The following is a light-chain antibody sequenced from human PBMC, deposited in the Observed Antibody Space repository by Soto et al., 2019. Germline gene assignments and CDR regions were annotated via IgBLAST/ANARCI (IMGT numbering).Light chain of an antibody. V-gene: IGLV2-23*01. CDR1: SSNIESHA. CDR3: CSYASSTTLYV. J-gene: IGLJ1*01. CDR2: EGS. Sequence: QSVLTQPPSASGTPGQRITISCSGDSSNIESHAVNWYQQHPGKAPKLIIYEGSKRPSGVSNRFSGSKSGNTASLTISGLQAEDEADYYCCSYASSTTLYVFATGTKLTVL.